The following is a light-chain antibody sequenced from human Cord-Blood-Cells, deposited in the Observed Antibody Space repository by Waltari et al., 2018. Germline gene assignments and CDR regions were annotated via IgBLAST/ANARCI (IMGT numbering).Light chain of an antibody. Sequence: QSALTQPASVSGSPGQSITLSCTGTSSDVGSYNLVSWYPQHPGKAPKRMIYEGSKRPSGVSNRFSGAKSGNTASLTISGLQAEDEADYYCCSYAGSSTWVFGGGTKLTVL. V-gene: IGLV2-23*01. J-gene: IGLJ3*02. CDR2: EGS. CDR3: CSYAGSSTWV. CDR1: SSDVGSYNL.